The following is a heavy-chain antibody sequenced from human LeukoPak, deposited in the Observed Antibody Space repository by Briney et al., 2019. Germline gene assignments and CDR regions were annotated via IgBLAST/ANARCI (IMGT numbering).Heavy chain of an antibody. CDR2: ISSSSSYI. J-gene: IGHJ4*02. D-gene: IGHD6-19*01. CDR1: GFTFSSYS. Sequence: GGSLRLSCAASGFTFSSYSMNWVRQAPGKGLEWVSSISSSSSYIYYADSVKGRFTISRDNAKNSLYLQMNSLRAEDTAVYYCARDGPTAVAGFDYWGQGTLVTVSS. V-gene: IGHV3-21*01. CDR3: ARDGPTAVAGFDY.